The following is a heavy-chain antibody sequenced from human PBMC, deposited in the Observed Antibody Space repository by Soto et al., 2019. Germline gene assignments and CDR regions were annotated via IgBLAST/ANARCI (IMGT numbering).Heavy chain of an antibody. CDR2: IGTAGDT. CDR3: ARARTSGWYASGAFDI. Sequence: EVQLVESGGGLVQPGGSLRLSCAASGFTFSSYDMHWVRQATGKGLEWVSAIGTAGDTYYPGSVKGRFTISRENAKNSLYLQMNSLRAGDTAVYYCARARTSGWYASGAFDIWGQGTMVTVSS. J-gene: IGHJ3*02. CDR1: GFTFSSYD. V-gene: IGHV3-13*01. D-gene: IGHD6-19*01.